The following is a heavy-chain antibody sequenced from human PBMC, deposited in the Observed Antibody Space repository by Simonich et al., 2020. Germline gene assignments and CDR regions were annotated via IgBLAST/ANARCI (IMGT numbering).Heavy chain of an antibody. CDR1: GFTFSSYS. CDR3: AREIEAGNAFDI. CDR2: NSSISSYI. J-gene: IGHJ3*02. Sequence: EVQLVESGGGLGKLGGSLRLACAASGFTFSSYSMNWVRQAPGKGMGWESSNSSISSYIYYASSVNGRFTISIDNANNSLYLQMNSLRAEDTVVYYGAREIEAGNAFDIWGQGTMVTVSS. V-gene: IGHV3-21*01.